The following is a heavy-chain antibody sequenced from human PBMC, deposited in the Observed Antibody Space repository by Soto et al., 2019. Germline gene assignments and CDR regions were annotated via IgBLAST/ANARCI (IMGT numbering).Heavy chain of an antibody. J-gene: IGHJ3*02. CDR3: ARVSRGGYDAFDI. Sequence: SQTLSLTCSISAGSVSSNSAAWNWIRHSPSRGLEWLGRTYYRSKWYNDYAVSVRSRITIDPDTSKNQSSLLLNSVTPEDTADYYCARVSRGGYDAFDIWGQGTMVTVSS. CDR1: AGSVSSNSAA. V-gene: IGHV6-1*01. CDR2: TYYRSKWYN. D-gene: IGHD5-12*01.